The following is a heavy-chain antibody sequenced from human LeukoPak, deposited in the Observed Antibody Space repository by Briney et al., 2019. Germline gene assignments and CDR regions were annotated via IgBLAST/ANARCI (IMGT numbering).Heavy chain of an antibody. D-gene: IGHD3-22*01. CDR2: IWYDGSNK. CDR1: GFTFRSHG. CDR3: ARENYDSSGYPAGYFDY. Sequence: GTSLRLSCAASGFTFRSHGMHWVRQAPGKGLEWVAFIWYDGSNKYYTDSVRGRFTISRDNAKNSLYLQMNSLRAEDTAVYYCARENYDSSGYPAGYFDYWGQGTLVTVSS. V-gene: IGHV3-33*01. J-gene: IGHJ4*02.